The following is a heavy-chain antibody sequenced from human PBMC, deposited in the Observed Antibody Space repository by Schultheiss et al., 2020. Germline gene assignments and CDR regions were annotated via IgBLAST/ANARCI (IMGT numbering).Heavy chain of an antibody. CDR2: IGTAGDT. CDR1: GFTFSSYD. Sequence: GGSLRLSCAASGFTFSSYDMHWVRQATGKGLEWVSAIGTAGDTYYPGSVKGRFTISRENAKNSLYLQMNSLRAGDTAVYYCAREGIYCSGGSCYSDGAFDIWGQGTMVTVSS. V-gene: IGHV3-13*01. CDR3: AREGIYCSGGSCYSDGAFDI. D-gene: IGHD2-15*01. J-gene: IGHJ3*02.